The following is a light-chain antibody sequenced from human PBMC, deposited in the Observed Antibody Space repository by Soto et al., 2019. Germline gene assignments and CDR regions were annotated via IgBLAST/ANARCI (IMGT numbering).Light chain of an antibody. CDR2: EVS. V-gene: IGLV2-8*01. J-gene: IGLJ3*02. CDR1: SSDVGAYNY. CDR3: TSYAGNNIWV. Sequence: QSALTQPPSASGSPGQSVTISCTGTSSDVGAYNYVSWYQQYPGKAPKLMIYEVSKRPSGVPARFPGSKSGKTASLTVSGLQPEDEADYYCTSYAGNNIWVFGGGAKLSVL.